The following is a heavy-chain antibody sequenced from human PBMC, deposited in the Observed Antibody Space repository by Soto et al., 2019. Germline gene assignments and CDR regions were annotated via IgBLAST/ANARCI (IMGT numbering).Heavy chain of an antibody. J-gene: IGHJ4*02. Sequence: QVQLVQSGAEVKRPGASVKVSCKASGYMFRSYGISWVRQAPGQGLEWMGWISAFNGNTNYPQNLQGRVTMTTDTSKSTAYMELRTLRSDDSAMYYCARDGGYGAGSYFDYWGQGTLVTVSS. CDR2: ISAFNGNT. V-gene: IGHV1-18*01. CDR3: ARDGGYGAGSYFDY. D-gene: IGHD3-10*01. CDR1: GYMFRSYG.